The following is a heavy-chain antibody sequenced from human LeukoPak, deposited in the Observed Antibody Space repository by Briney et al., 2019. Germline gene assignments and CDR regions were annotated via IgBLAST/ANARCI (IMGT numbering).Heavy chain of an antibody. CDR1: GGTFGTHA. D-gene: IGHD6-13*01. J-gene: IGHJ4*02. V-gene: IGHV1-69*05. Sequence: RASVKVSCKASGGTFGTHAISWVRQAPGQGLEWMGGIIPIFGTANYAQKFQGRVTITTDESTSTAYMELSSLRSEDTAVYYCAKGSSNWRDYYYFDYWGQGTLVTVSS. CDR2: IIPIFGTA. CDR3: AKGSSNWRDYYYFDY.